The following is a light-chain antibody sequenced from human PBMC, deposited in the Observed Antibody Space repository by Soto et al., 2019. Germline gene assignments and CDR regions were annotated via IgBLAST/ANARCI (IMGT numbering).Light chain of an antibody. CDR1: QSLGDW. J-gene: IGKJ4*01. CDR3: QQYDHYPLS. CDR2: RAS. Sequence: DIQLTQSPSTLSASVGDRVTITCRASQSLGDWLAWYQQKPGTAPRLLIYRASVFESGVPSRFSGSGSGTEFVLAISSLQPDDFATYYCQQYDHYPLSFGGGTKVEIK. V-gene: IGKV1-5*03.